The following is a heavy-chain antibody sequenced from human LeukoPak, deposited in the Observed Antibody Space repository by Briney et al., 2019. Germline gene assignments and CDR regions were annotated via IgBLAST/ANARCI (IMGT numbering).Heavy chain of an antibody. CDR2: IYYSGST. CDR1: GGSISSYY. D-gene: IGHD3-16*01. V-gene: IGHV4-59*01. CDR3: ARGGAYFDY. J-gene: IGHJ4*02. Sequence: SETLSLTCTVSGGSISSYYWSWIRQPPGKGLEWIGYIYYSGSTNYNPSLKSRVTISVDTSKNQFSLKLSSVTAADTAVYYCARGGAYFDYWGQGTLVTVSS.